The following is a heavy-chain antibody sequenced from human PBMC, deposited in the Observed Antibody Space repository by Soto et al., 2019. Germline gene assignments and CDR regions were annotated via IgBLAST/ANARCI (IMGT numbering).Heavy chain of an antibody. CDR3: AKSIAASGVAY. CDR1: GFTFSSYT. Sequence: GGSLRLSCETSGFTFSSYTMNWVRQAPGKGLEWVSGISGSGGTTYYADSVKGRFTISRDNSRNTLYLQMNSLRAEDTAVYYCAKSIAASGVAYWGQGTLVTVS. J-gene: IGHJ4*02. D-gene: IGHD6-13*01. CDR2: ISGSGGTT. V-gene: IGHV3-23*01.